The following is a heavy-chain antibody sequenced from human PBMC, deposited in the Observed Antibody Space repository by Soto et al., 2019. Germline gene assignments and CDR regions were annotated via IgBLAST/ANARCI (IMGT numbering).Heavy chain of an antibody. CDR3: ARDLAYSEYSSSSQVDNYYYYGMDV. CDR1: GYTFTGYY. CDR2: INPNSGGT. V-gene: IGHV1-2*04. Sequence: ASVKVSCKASGYTFTGYYMHWVRQAPGQGLEWMGWINPNSGGTNYAQKFQGWVTMTRETSISTAYMELSRLRSDDTAVYYCARDLAYSEYSSSSQVDNYYYYGMDVWGQGTTVTVSS. D-gene: IGHD6-6*01. J-gene: IGHJ6*02.